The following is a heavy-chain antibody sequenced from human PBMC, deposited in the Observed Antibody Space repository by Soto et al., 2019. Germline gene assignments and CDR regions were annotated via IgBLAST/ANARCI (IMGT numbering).Heavy chain of an antibody. CDR1: GGSVSSGSYY. CDR2: IYYSGST. D-gene: IGHD3-3*01. CDR3: AREHDFWSGYSSSQLIVV. V-gene: IGHV4-61*01. Sequence: SETLSLTCTVSGGSVSSGSYYWSWIRQPPGKGLEWIGYIYYSGSTNYNPSLKSRVTISVDTSKNQFSLKLSSVTAADTAVYYCAREHDFWSGYSSSQLIVVWGQGTLVTVSS. J-gene: IGHJ4*02.